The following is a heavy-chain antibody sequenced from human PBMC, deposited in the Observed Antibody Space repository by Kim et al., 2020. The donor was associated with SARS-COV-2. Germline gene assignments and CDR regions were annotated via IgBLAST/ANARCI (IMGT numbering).Heavy chain of an antibody. D-gene: IGHD2-8*01. CDR3: AKQDVLMVFAIYYYGMDV. J-gene: IGHJ6*02. V-gene: IGHV3-23*01. Sequence: KGRFTISRTTSKTTLYLQMNSLRAEDTAVYYCAKQDVLMVFAIYYYGMDVWGQGTTVTVSS.